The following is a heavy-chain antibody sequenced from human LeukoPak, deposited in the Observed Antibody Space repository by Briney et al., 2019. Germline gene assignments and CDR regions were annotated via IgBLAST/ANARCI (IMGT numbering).Heavy chain of an antibody. CDR2: IIPLLGIA. CDR3: ARDRGAVTMIVEDGMDV. D-gene: IGHD3-22*01. CDR1: GGSFSSYA. V-gene: IGHV1-69*04. J-gene: IGHJ6*02. Sequence: SVNVSCQPSGGSFSSYAIIWVRQAPGPGIEWLGRIIPLLGIANYAQKFQGRVTITADKSPSTAYMELSSLRAEETDVYYCARDRGAVTMIVEDGMDVWGQGTTVSVSS.